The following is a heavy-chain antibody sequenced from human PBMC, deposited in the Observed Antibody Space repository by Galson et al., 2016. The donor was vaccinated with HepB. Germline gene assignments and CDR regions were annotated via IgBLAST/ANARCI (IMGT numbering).Heavy chain of an antibody. CDR1: GATFSPYG. Sequence: SLRLSCAASGATFSPYGIHWVRQAPGKGLEWVAVIWYDGTNKYYADSVKGRFTISRDNSKNTVYLQMSYLRTEDTALYYCARDRRSDVSGNQWYFDLWGRGTLVTVSS. CDR2: IWYDGTNK. D-gene: IGHD1-26*01. CDR3: ARDRRSDVSGNQWYFDL. J-gene: IGHJ2*01. V-gene: IGHV3-33*01.